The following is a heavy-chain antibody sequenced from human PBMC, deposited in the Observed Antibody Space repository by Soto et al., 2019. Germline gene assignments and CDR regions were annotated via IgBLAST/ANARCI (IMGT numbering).Heavy chain of an antibody. J-gene: IGHJ6*02. CDR2: MNPNSGNT. V-gene: IGHV1-8*01. CDR1: GYTFTSYD. Sequence: ASVKVSCKASGYTFTSYDINWVRQATGQGLEWMGWMNPNSGNTGYAQKFQGRVTMTRNTSISTAYMELCSLRSEYTSMYYCARQGMITRPECGMDVWGQGTTVTVSS. CDR3: ARQGMITRPECGMDV. D-gene: IGHD3-16*01.